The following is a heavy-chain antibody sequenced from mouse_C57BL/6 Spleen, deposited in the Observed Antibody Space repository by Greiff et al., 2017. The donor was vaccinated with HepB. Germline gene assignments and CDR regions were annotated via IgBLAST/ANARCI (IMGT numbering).Heavy chain of an antibody. Sequence: VQLQQPGAELVRPGSSVKLSCKASGYTFTSYWMHWVKQRPIQGLEWIGNIDPSDSETHYNQKFKDKATLTVDKSSSTAYMQLSSLTSEDSAVYYCARGENWEYYFDYWGQGTTLTVSS. V-gene: IGHV1-52*01. J-gene: IGHJ2*01. CDR2: IDPSDSET. CDR3: ARGENWEYYFDY. CDR1: GYTFTSYW. D-gene: IGHD4-1*01.